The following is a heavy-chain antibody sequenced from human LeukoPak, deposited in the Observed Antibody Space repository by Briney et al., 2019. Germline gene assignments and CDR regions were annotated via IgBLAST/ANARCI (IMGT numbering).Heavy chain of an antibody. CDR2: ISSSSDII. D-gene: IGHD3-10*02. V-gene: IGHV3-48*01. Sequence: PGGSLRLSCVASGFTFSSYSMNWVRQAPGKGLEWVSYISSSSDIIYYADSVKGRFIISRDNAKNSLYLQMNSLRAEDTAVYYCAELGITMIGGVWGKGTTVSISS. CDR1: GFTFSSYS. CDR3: AELGITMIGGV. J-gene: IGHJ6*04.